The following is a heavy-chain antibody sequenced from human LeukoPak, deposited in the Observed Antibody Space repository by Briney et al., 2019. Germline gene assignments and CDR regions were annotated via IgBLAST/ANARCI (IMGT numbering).Heavy chain of an antibody. J-gene: IGHJ6*02. CDR3: ARQRSSSWYAYSPYYYYYGMDV. V-gene: IGHV4-59*08. CDR2: IYYSGST. CDR1: GGSISSYY. Sequence: SETLSLTCTVSGGSISSYYWSWIRQPPGKGLEWIGYIYYSGSTNYNPSLKSRVTISVDTSKNQFSLKLSSVTAADTAVYYCARQRSSSWYAYSPYYYYYGMDVWGQGTTVTVPS. D-gene: IGHD6-13*01.